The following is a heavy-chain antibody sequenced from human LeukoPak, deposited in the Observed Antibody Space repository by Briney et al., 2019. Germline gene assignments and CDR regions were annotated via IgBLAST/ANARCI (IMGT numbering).Heavy chain of an antibody. J-gene: IGHJ4*02. V-gene: IGHV4-34*01. CDR3: ARRLDYYGSGRRGYFDY. D-gene: IGHD3-10*01. CDR1: GGSFSGYY. CDR2: INHSGST. Sequence: PSETLSLTCAVYGGSFSGYYWSWIRQPPGKGLEWIGEINHSGSTNYNPSLKSRVTISVDTSKNQFSLKLSSVTAADTAVYYCARRLDYYGSGRRGYFDYWGQGTLVTVSS.